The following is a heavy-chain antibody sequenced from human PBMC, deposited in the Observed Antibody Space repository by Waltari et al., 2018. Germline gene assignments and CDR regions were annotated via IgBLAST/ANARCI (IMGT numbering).Heavy chain of an antibody. CDR2: INPNSGGQ. CDR3: ARGGGYSYGQADWFDP. Sequence: QVQLVQSGAEVKKPGASVKVSCKASGYTFTGYYMHWVRQAPGQGLEWMGRINPNSGGQNYAQKFQGRVTRTRDTSSSPAYMELSRLRSDDTAVYYCARGGGYSYGQADWFDPWGQGTLVTVSS. J-gene: IGHJ5*02. CDR1: GYTFTGYY. D-gene: IGHD5-18*01. V-gene: IGHV1-2*06.